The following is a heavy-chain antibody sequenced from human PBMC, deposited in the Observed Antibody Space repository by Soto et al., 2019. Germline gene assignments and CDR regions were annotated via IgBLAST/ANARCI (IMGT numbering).Heavy chain of an antibody. CDR1: GGSFSDWY. Sequence: PSETLSLTCAVYGGSFSDWYWSWIRQPPGKRLEWIGETNRSGRSTYNPSLMSRVTLSIDTSNNQFSLKLTSVTAADTAVYYCARDHDLHSLLDWFDPWGQGTLVTVSS. D-gene: IGHD1-26*01. J-gene: IGHJ5*02. V-gene: IGHV4-34*01. CDR2: TNRSGRS. CDR3: ARDHDLHSLLDWFDP.